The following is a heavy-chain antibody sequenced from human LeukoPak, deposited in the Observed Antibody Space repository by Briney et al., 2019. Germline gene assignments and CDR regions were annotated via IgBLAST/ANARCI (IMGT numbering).Heavy chain of an antibody. CDR2: INSDGSRT. CDR1: GFTFSNHW. V-gene: IGHV3-74*01. J-gene: IGHJ4*02. CDR3: ARGRGSLDFDY. Sequence: GGSLRLSCAASGFTFSNHWMHWVRQAPGKGLVWVSRINSDGSRTSYADPVKGRFTISRDNAKNTLYLQMDSLRADDTAVYYCARGRGSLDFDYWGQGTLVTVSS. D-gene: IGHD3-10*01.